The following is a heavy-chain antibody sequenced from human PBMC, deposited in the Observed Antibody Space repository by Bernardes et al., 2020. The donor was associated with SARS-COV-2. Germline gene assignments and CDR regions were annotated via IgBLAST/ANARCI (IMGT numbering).Heavy chain of an antibody. D-gene: IGHD3-3*02. CDR3: GRDRVSGFGVVATDV. CDR1: GFTFSNFA. CDR2: ISGSGGTT. J-gene: IGHJ6*02. Sequence: GGSLRLSCSVSGFTFSNFAMSWVRQAPGKGLEWVAAISGSGGTTYYADSVKGRFIISRESSRNTLYLKMNSLRGEDTAVYYCGRDRVSGFGVVATDVWGQGTTVTVSS. V-gene: IGHV3-23*01.